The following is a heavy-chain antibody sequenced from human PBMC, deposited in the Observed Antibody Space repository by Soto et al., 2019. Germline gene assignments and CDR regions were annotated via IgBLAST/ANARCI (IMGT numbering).Heavy chain of an antibody. CDR2: IYSGGST. D-gene: IGHD6-19*01. CDR1: GFTVSSNY. V-gene: IGHV3-53*01. Sequence: HPGGSLRLSCAASGFTVSSNYMSWVRQAPGKGLEWVSVIYSGGSTYYADSVKGRFTISRDNSKNTLYLQMNSLRAEDTAVYYCARESAVAGTVDYWGQGTLVTVSS. J-gene: IGHJ4*02. CDR3: ARESAVAGTVDY.